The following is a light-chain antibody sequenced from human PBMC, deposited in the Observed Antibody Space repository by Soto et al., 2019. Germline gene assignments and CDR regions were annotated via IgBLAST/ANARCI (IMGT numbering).Light chain of an antibody. Sequence: EIVMTQSPATLSVSPGERATLSCRASQSVSSNLAWYQQKPGQAPRLLIYGASTRATGIPARFSGSGSGTAFSLTIISLQSEDFAVYYCQQYNNWPPCTFGQGTKVEIK. CDR1: QSVSSN. V-gene: IGKV3-15*01. J-gene: IGKJ1*01. CDR3: QQYNNWPPCT. CDR2: GAS.